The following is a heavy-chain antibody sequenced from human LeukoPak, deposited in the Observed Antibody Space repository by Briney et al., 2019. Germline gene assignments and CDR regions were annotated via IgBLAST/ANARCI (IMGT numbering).Heavy chain of an antibody. D-gene: IGHD6-19*01. Sequence: GGSLRLSCAASRFTLSNYWMSWVRQAPGMGLEWVANIKQDGSETYYVDSVEGRFTISRDNAKNSLSLQMNSLRAEDTAVYYCARQRGSGCLDYWGQGTLVTVSS. CDR2: IKQDGSET. J-gene: IGHJ4*02. CDR3: ARQRGSGCLDY. CDR1: RFTLSNYW. V-gene: IGHV3-7*01.